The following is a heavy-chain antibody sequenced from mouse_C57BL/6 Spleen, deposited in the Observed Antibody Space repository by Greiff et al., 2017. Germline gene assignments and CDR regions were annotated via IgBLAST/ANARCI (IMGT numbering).Heavy chain of an antibody. D-gene: IGHD2-3*01. CDR1: GYTFTSYW. V-gene: IGHV1-72*01. J-gene: IGHJ4*01. Sequence: QVQLQQPGAELVKPGASVKLSCKASGYTFTSYWMHWVKQRPGRGLEWIGMIDPNSGGTKYTEKFKSKATLTVDKPSSTAYMQLSSLTSEDSAVYYCARGLYCYGMDYWGQGTSVTVSS. CDR3: ARGLYCYGMDY. CDR2: IDPNSGGT.